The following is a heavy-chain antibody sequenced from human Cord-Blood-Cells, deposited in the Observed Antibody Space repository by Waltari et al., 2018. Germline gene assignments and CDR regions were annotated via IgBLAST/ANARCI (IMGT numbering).Heavy chain of an antibody. CDR2: ISYDGSNK. Sequence: QVQLVESGGGVVQPGRSLRLSCAASGFTFSSYGMHWVRQAPGKGLEWVAVISYDGSNKYYADSVKGRFTISRDNSKNTLYLQMNSLRAEDTAVYYCAKDSETDYYGSGSYDYWGQGTLVTVSP. CDR1: GFTFSSYG. V-gene: IGHV3-30*18. D-gene: IGHD3-10*01. CDR3: AKDSETDYYGSGSYDY. J-gene: IGHJ4*02.